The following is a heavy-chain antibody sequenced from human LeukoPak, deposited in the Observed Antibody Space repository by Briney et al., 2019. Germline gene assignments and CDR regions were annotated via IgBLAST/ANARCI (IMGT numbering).Heavy chain of an antibody. CDR3: AKETDGVDAFDI. Sequence: GGSLRLSCAASGFTFSSYGIHWVRQAQGKGLEWVAVISYDGSNKYYADSVKGRFTISRDNSKNTLYLQMNSLRAEDTAVYYCAKETDGVDAFDIWGQGTMVTVSS. V-gene: IGHV3-30*18. J-gene: IGHJ3*02. D-gene: IGHD2-21*02. CDR1: GFTFSSYG. CDR2: ISYDGSNK.